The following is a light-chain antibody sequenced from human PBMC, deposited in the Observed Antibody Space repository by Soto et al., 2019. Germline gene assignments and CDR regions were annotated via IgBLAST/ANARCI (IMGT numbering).Light chain of an antibody. CDR3: QQYKTYWT. CDR2: KAP. CDR1: QSIDSW. Sequence: IQMTQSPSTLSASVGDRVTITCRASQSIDSWLAWYQQKPGKAPKLLIYKAPSLQSGVPSRFSGSGSGTEFTLTISSLQPDDFATYYCQQYKTYWTFGPGTKVDIK. J-gene: IGKJ1*01. V-gene: IGKV1-5*03.